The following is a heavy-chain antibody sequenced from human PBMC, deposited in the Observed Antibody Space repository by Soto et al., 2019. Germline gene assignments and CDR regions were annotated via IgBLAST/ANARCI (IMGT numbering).Heavy chain of an antibody. CDR1: GFTFSSYA. CDR2: ISGSGSTI. J-gene: IGHJ4*02. Sequence: GGSLRLSCAASGFTFSSYAVSWVRQAPGKGPEWISSISGSGSTIYYADSVKGRFTISRDNSNSTLYLQMSSLRAEDTAVYYCAKVFYYYDSSGYYYFDYWGQGTLVTVSS. D-gene: IGHD3-22*01. CDR3: AKVFYYYDSSGYYYFDY. V-gene: IGHV3-23*01.